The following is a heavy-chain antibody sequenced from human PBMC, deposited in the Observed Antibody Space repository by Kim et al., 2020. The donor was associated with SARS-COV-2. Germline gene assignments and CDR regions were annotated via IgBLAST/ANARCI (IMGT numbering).Heavy chain of an antibody. CDR3: AKDLSYYYDSSGYPDY. D-gene: IGHD3-22*01. V-gene: IGHV3-30*02. J-gene: IGHJ4*02. Sequence: SVKGRFTISRDNSKNTLYLQMNSLRAEDTAVYYCAKDLSYYYDSSGYPDYWGQGTLVTVSS.